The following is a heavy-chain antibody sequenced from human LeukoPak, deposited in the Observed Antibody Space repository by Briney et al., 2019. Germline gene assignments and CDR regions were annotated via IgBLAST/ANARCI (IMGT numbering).Heavy chain of an antibody. D-gene: IGHD6-13*01. V-gene: IGHV3-30-3*01. Sequence: GGSLRLSCAASGFTFSSYAMHRVRQAPDKGLEWVALISYDGSNIYYADSVKGRFTISRDNSKNTLSLQMNSLRAEDTAVYYCARDIGIAAAGPYDYWGQGTLVTVSS. CDR1: GFTFSSYA. CDR2: ISYDGSNI. CDR3: ARDIGIAAAGPYDY. J-gene: IGHJ4*02.